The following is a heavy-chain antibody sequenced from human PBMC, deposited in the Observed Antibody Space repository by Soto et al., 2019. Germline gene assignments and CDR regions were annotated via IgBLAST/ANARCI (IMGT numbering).Heavy chain of an antibody. V-gene: IGHV3-7*01. CDR1: GFTFSSYW. J-gene: IGHJ4*02. CDR3: ARDGLLGDYARFDY. Sequence: EVQLVESGGGLVQPGGSLRLSCAASGFTFSSYWMSWVRQAPGKGLEWVANIKQDGSEKYYVDSVKGRFTISRDNAKNSLYLQMNSLRAEDMAVYYCARDGLLGDYARFDYWGQGTLVTVSS. D-gene: IGHD4-17*01. CDR2: IKQDGSEK.